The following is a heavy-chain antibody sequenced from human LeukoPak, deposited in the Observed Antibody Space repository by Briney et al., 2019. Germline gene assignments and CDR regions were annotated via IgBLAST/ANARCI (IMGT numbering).Heavy chain of an antibody. Sequence: SETLSLTCTVSGGSISSYYWNWIRQPPGKGLEWIGYIYYSGSTNYNPSLKSRVTISVDTSKNQFSLKLSSVTAADTAVYYCARGRQYYGSGSYRGYYYMDVWGKGTTVTVSS. CDR1: GGSISSYY. CDR3: ARGRQYYGSGSYRGYYYMDV. V-gene: IGHV4-59*12. J-gene: IGHJ6*03. D-gene: IGHD3-10*01. CDR2: IYYSGST.